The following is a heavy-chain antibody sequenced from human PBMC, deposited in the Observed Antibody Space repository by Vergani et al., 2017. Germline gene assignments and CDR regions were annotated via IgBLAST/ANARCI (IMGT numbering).Heavy chain of an antibody. V-gene: IGHV1-69*18. CDR3: ARPFTMVRGVHYFDY. Sequence: QVQLVQSGAEVKKPGSSVKVPCKAPGGTFSSYAISWVRQAPGQGLEWMGRIIPIFGTAKYAQKFQGRVTITADESTSTAYMELSSLRSEDTAVYYCARPFTMVRGVHYFDYWGQGTLVTVSS. J-gene: IGHJ4*02. D-gene: IGHD3-10*01. CDR1: GGTFSSYA. CDR2: IIPIFGTA.